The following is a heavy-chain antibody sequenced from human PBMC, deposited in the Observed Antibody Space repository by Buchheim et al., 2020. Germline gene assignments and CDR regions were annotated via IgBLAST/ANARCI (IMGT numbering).Heavy chain of an antibody. CDR2: INSDGIGT. V-gene: IGHV3-74*01. J-gene: IGHJ4*02. Sequence: EVQLVESGGGLVQPGGSLTLSCAASGFTFNRYWMHWVRQAPGKGLVWVSRINSDGIGTNYADSVKGRFTISIDNAKNTLYLQISSLRAEDTAVYYSVRDLSSSAAAGDYWGQGT. CDR1: GFTFNRYW. D-gene: IGHD6-13*01. CDR3: VRDLSSSAAAGDY.